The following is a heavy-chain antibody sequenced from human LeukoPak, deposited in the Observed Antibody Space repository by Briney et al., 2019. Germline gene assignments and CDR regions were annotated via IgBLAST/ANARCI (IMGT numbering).Heavy chain of an antibody. V-gene: IGHV3-23*01. Sequence: PGGSLRPSCAASGFTFSTYTMSWVRQAPGKGLEWVSAISGSGGSTYYADSVKGRFTISRDNSKNTLYLQMNSLRAEDTAVYYCAKDLYYDILTDYPSFDYWGQGTLVTVSS. CDR3: AKDLYYDILTDYPSFDY. CDR2: ISGSGGST. D-gene: IGHD3-9*01. CDR1: GFTFSTYT. J-gene: IGHJ4*02.